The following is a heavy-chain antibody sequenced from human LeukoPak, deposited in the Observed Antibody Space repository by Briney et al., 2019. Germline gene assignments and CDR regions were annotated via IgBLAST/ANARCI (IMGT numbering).Heavy chain of an antibody. CDR2: IYTSGST. V-gene: IGHV4-61*02. D-gene: IGHD5-24*01. Sequence: PSETLSLTCIVSGGSITSGSYYWSWIRQPAGKGLEWIGRIYTSGSTNYNPSPKSRVTISVDTSKNQVSLKLSSVTAADTAVYYCARDGYNENEYYFDYWGQGTLVTVSS. J-gene: IGHJ4*02. CDR1: GGSITSGSYY. CDR3: ARDGYNENEYYFDY.